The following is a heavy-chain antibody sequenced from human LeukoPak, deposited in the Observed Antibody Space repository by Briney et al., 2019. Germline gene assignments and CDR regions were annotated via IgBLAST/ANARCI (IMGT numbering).Heavy chain of an antibody. Sequence: PGGSLRLSCAASAFTFSSYSMNWVRQAPGRGLEWVSSISSSGSYIYYADSVKGRFTISRDNAKNTLYLQMNSLRAEDTAVYYCARAALYNWNYNDYWGQGTLVTVSS. CDR2: ISSSGSYI. CDR3: ARAALYNWNYNDY. V-gene: IGHV3-21*01. J-gene: IGHJ4*02. D-gene: IGHD1-20*01. CDR1: AFTFSSYS.